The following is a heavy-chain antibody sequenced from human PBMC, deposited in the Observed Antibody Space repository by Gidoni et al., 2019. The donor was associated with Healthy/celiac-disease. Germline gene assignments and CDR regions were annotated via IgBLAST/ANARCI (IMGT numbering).Heavy chain of an antibody. V-gene: IGHV3-23*01. CDR3: AKGGFGGYQLIDY. CDR1: VFTFSSYA. J-gene: IGHJ4*02. Sequence: EVKLLESGGGLVQPWGSLRLSCAASVFTFSSYAMSWVRQAPGKGLEWVSAISGSGGSTYYADSVKGRFTISRDNSKNTLYLQMNSLRAEDTAVYYCAKGGFGGYQLIDYWGQRTLVTVSS. D-gene: IGHD5-12*01. CDR2: ISGSGGST.